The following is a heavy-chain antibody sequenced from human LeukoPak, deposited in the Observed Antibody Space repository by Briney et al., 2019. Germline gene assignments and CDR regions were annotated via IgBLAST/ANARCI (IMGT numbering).Heavy chain of an antibody. CDR1: GFTFSSYS. V-gene: IGHV3-21*01. J-gene: IGHJ4*02. CDR3: ARASNDYFDY. Sequence: GGSLRLSCAASGFTFSSYSMNWVRQAPGKGLEWVSSISSSSSYIYYADSVKGPFTISRDNAKNLLYLQMNSLRAEDTAVYYGARASNDYFDYWGQGTLVTVSS. D-gene: IGHD1-1*01. CDR2: ISSSSSYI.